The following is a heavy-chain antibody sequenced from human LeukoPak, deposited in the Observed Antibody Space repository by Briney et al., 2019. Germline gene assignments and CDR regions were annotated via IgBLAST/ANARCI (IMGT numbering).Heavy chain of an antibody. CDR3: ARDSYDSSGSIGY. CDR2: ISSSSSYI. CDR1: VFTFSSYS. J-gene: IGHJ4*02. V-gene: IGHV3-21*01. D-gene: IGHD3-22*01. Sequence: GGSLRLSCAASVFTFSSYSMNWVRQAPWKGLEWVSSISSSSSYIYYADSVKGRFTISRDNAKNSLYLQMNSLRAEDTAVYYCARDSYDSSGSIGYWGQGTLVTVSS.